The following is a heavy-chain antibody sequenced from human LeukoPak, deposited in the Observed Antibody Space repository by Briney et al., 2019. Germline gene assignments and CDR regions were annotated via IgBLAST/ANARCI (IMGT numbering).Heavy chain of an antibody. CDR1: GGSISSYS. J-gene: IGHJ3*02. CDR3: AGEAGGGYARAFDI. V-gene: IGHV4-4*07. Sequence: SETLSLTCIVSGGSISSYSWTWIRQPAGEGLEWIGRIYTSGTTNYEPSLKSRVTMSVDTSKNQFSLKLSSVTAAVTAVYYCAGEAGGGYARAFDIWGQGTMVTVSS. D-gene: IGHD5-12*01. CDR2: IYTSGTT.